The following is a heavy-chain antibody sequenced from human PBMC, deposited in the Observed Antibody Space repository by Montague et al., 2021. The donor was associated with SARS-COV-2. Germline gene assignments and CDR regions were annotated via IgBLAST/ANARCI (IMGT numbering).Heavy chain of an antibody. J-gene: IGHJ4*02. CDR3: ARTRTSLIVVVNEFDY. V-gene: IGHV4-31*03. Sequence: TLSLTCTVSGGSISSGSYYWSWIRQPPGKGLEWIGCIYYSGSSYYNSSLKSRVTISVDTFKNQFSLRLSSVTAADTAVYYCARTRTSLIVVVNEFDYWGQGTLVTVSS. CDR2: IYYSGSS. D-gene: IGHD2-21*01. CDR1: GGSISSGSYY.